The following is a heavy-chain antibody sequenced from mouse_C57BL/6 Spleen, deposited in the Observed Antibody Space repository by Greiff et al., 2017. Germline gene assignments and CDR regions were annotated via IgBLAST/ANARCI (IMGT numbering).Heavy chain of an antibody. J-gene: IGHJ3*01. CDR2: IHPNSGST. CDR1: GYTFTSYW. V-gene: IGHV1-64*01. CDR3: ASPLTTSAY. D-gene: IGHD1-1*01. Sequence: VQLQQPGAELVKPGASVKLSCKASGYTFTSYWMHWVKQRPGQGLEWIGMIHPNSGSTNYNEKFKSKATLTVDTSSSTAYMQLSSLTSEDSAVYYCASPLTTSAYWGQGTLVTVSA.